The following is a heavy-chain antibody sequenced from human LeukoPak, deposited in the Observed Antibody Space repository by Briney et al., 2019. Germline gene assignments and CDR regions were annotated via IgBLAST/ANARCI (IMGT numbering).Heavy chain of an antibody. CDR1: GFTFSNYV. CDR2: ISGSGGST. CDR3: AREEMGGTTRSGALT. V-gene: IGHV3-23*01. Sequence: PGGSLRLSCAASGFTFSNYVMSWVRQAPGQGLEWVSAISGSGGSTYSADSVKGRFTISRDNTENSLYLQMNSLRAEDTAVYYCAREEMGGTTRSGALTWGQGTLVTVSS. D-gene: IGHD1-14*01. J-gene: IGHJ5*02.